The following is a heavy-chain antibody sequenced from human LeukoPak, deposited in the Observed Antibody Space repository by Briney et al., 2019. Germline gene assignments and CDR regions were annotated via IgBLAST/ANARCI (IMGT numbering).Heavy chain of an antibody. CDR2: IYHSGST. J-gene: IGHJ4*02. Sequence: SEALSLTCTVSGYSISSGYYWGWIRQPPGKGLEWIGSIYHSGSTYYNPSLKSRVTISVDTSKNQFSLKLSSVTAADTAVYYCARLAAAGNLSFDYWGQGTLVTVSS. D-gene: IGHD6-13*01. CDR3: ARLAAAGNLSFDY. V-gene: IGHV4-38-2*02. CDR1: GYSISSGYY.